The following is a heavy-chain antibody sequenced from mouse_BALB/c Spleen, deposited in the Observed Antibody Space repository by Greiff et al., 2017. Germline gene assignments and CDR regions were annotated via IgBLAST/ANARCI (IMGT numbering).Heavy chain of an antibody. J-gene: IGHJ1*01. D-gene: IGHD4-1*01. V-gene: IGHV14-3*02. CDR1: GFNIKDTY. CDR3: ANWDGRYFDV. CDR2: IDPANGNT. Sequence: EVQLQQSGAELVKPGASVKLSCTASGFNIKDTYMHWVKQRPEQGLEWIGRIDPANGNTKYDPKFQGKATITADTSSNTAYLQLSSLTSEDTAVYYCANWDGRYFDVWGAGTTVTVSS.